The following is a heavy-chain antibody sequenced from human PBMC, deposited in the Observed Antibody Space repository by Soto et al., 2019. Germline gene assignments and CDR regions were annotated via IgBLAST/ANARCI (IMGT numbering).Heavy chain of an antibody. V-gene: IGHV1-18*01. CDR3: ARGDTNSDILTGYPAIGDY. CDR1: GYTFTSYG. CDR2: ISAYNGNT. D-gene: IGHD3-9*01. J-gene: IGHJ4*02. Sequence: QVQLVQSGAEVKKPGASVKVSCKASGYTFTSYGISWVRQAPGQGLEWMGWISAYNGNTNYAQKLQGRVTMTTDTSTRTAYMELRSLRSDDTAVYYCARGDTNSDILTGYPAIGDYWGQGTLVTVSS.